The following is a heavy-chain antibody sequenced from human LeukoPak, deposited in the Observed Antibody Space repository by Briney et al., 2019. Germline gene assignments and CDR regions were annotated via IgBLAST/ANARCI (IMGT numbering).Heavy chain of an antibody. D-gene: IGHD6-19*01. CDR2: IRYDESNK. V-gene: IGHV3-30*02. CDR1: GFTFSNYG. Sequence: GGSLRLSCAASGFTFSNYGMHWVRQAPDKGLEWVAVIRYDESNKHYADSVKGRFTVSRDNSKNTLYMQMNSLRTDDTALYYCGKEHCRYSSCSVIDFWGQGTLVTVSS. CDR3: GKEHCRYSSCSVIDF. J-gene: IGHJ4*02.